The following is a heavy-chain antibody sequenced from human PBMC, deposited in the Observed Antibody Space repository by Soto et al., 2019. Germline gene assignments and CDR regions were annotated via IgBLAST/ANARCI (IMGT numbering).Heavy chain of an antibody. CDR1: GFTFSSYA. D-gene: IGHD6-19*01. V-gene: IGHV3-23*01. CDR2: MSGTGGTT. Sequence: EVQLLESGGGLVQPGRSLRLSCAASGFTFSSYAMNWVRQAPGKGLEWVSAMSGTGGTTYYADSVKGRFTISRDNSKHTLYLQMNSLRVEDTAVFYWAKARFSSGWSPSYFDYWGQGTLVTVSS. CDR3: AKARFSSGWSPSYFDY. J-gene: IGHJ4*02.